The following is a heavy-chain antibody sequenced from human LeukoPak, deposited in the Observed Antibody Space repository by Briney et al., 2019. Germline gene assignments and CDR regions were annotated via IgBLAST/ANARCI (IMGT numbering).Heavy chain of an antibody. D-gene: IGHD2-2*03. Sequence: SETLSLTCAVYGGSFSGYYWSWIRQPPGKGLEWIGEINHSGSTNYNPSLKSRVTISVDTSKNQFSLKLSSVTAADTAVYYCARVGIVVVPAAPHWFDPWGQGTLVTVSS. CDR2: INHSGST. J-gene: IGHJ5*02. CDR1: GGSFSGYY. CDR3: ARVGIVVVPAAPHWFDP. V-gene: IGHV4-34*01.